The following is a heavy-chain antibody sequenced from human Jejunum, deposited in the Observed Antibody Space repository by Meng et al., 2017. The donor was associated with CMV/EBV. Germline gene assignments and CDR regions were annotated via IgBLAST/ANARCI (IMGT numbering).Heavy chain of an antibody. Sequence: IPLQEVRPTRVKPTPTPPVTCSFSGFSLSTSGVGVGWIRQPPGKALEWLAVTYWDDDIRYSPSLNTRLTITKDTSKNQVVLTMTNMDPVDTATYYCVHSGNYDSSGYLTDFDYWGQGTLVTVSS. D-gene: IGHD3-22*01. CDR2: TYWDDDI. CDR3: VHSGNYDSSGYLTDFDY. CDR1: GFSLSTSGVG. V-gene: IGHV2-5*02. J-gene: IGHJ4*02.